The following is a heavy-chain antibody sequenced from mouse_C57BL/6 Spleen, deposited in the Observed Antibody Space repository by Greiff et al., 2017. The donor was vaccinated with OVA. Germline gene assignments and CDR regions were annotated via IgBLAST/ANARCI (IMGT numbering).Heavy chain of an antibody. Sequence: VQLQQSGAELVKPGASVKISCKASGYAFSSYWMNWVKQRPGKGLEWIGQIYPGDGDTNYNGKFKGKATLTADKSSSTAYMQLSSLTSEDSAVYFCRYGSSYVGLGYFDYWGQGTTLTVSS. V-gene: IGHV1-80*01. D-gene: IGHD1-1*01. CDR3: RYGSSYVGLGYFDY. J-gene: IGHJ2*01. CDR1: GYAFSSYW. CDR2: IYPGDGDT.